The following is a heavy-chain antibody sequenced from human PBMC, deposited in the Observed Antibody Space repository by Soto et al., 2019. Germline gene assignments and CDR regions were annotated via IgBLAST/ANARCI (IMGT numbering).Heavy chain of an antibody. D-gene: IGHD2-15*01. CDR3: TRATGYCSGGSCYSPFDY. CDR1: GFTFGDYA. J-gene: IGHJ4*02. Sequence: GGSLRLSCTASGFTFGDYAMSWFRQAPGKGLEWVGFIRSKAYGGTTEYAASVKGRFTISRDDSKSIAYLQMNSLKTEDTAVYYCTRATGYCSGGSCYSPFDYWGQGTLVTVSS. V-gene: IGHV3-49*03. CDR2: IRSKAYGGTT.